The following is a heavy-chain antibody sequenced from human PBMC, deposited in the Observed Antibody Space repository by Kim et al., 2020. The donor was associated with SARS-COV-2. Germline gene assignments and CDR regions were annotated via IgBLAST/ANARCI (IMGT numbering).Heavy chain of an antibody. Sequence: RFTIARDNSKNTLDLQMNSLRAEDTAVYYCAKDSTIFGVVIIPGYYGMDVWGQGTTVTVSS. CDR3: AKDSTIFGVVIIPGYYGMDV. V-gene: IGHV3-23*01. J-gene: IGHJ6*02. D-gene: IGHD3-3*01.